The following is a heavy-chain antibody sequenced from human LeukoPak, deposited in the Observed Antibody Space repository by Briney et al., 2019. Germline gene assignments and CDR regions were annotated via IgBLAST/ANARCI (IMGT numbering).Heavy chain of an antibody. D-gene: IGHD1-26*01. CDR1: GHTFTSYG. CDR2: ISAYNGNT. CDR3: ARDHEGAMYNWFDP. Sequence: ASVKVSCKASGHTFTSYGISWVRQAPGQGLEWMGWISAYNGNTNYAQKLQGRVTMTTDTSTSTAYMELRSLRSDDTAVYYCARDHEGAMYNWFDPWGQGTLVTVSS. V-gene: IGHV1-18*01. J-gene: IGHJ5*02.